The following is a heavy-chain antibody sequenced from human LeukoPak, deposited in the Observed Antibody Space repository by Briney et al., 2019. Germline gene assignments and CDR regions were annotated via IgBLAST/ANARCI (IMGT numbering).Heavy chain of an antibody. CDR1: GFSFSAYA. J-gene: IGHJ3*02. CDR2: IRAIGGAYYA. CDR3: ARDPNGDYIGAFDM. D-gene: IGHD4-17*01. V-gene: IGHV3-23*01. Sequence: GGSLRLSCTASGFSFSAYAMMWIRQTPGKGPDWVSAIRAIGGAYYADYAESVKGRFTISRDDSKSTLFLQMWSLRVEDTAVYYCARDPNGDYIGAFDMWGPGTKVTVSS.